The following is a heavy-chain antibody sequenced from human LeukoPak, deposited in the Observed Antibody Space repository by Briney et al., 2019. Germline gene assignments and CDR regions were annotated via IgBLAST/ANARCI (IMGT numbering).Heavy chain of an antibody. D-gene: IGHD3-3*01. CDR3: AKEDRRITIFGVVTNWFDP. CDR1: GFTFSSYA. CDR2: ISGSGGST. Sequence: GGSLRLSCAASGFTFSSYAMSWVRQAPGKGLEWVSAISGSGGSTYYADSVKGRFTVSRDNSKNTLYLQMNSLRAEDTAVYYCAKEDRRITIFGVVTNWFDPWGQGTLVTVSS. V-gene: IGHV3-23*01. J-gene: IGHJ5*02.